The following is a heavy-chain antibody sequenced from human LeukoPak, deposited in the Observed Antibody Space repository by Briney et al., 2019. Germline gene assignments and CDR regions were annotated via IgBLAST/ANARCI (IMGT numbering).Heavy chain of an antibody. V-gene: IGHV3-11*01. CDR3: ARREMATITISY. D-gene: IGHD5-24*01. CDR2: ISSSGSTI. CDR1: GFTFSDYY. J-gene: IGHJ4*02. Sequence: GGSLRLSCAASGFTFSDYYMSWIRQAPGKGLEWVSYISSSGSTIYYADSVKGRLTISRDNAKNSLYLQMNSLRAEDTAVYYCARREMATITISYWGQGTLVTVSS.